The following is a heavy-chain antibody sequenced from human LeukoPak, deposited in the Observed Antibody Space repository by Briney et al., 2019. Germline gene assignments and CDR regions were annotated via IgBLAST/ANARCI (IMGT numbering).Heavy chain of an antibody. CDR3: ARGAHFDY. J-gene: IGHJ4*02. V-gene: IGHV4-59*12. Sequence: SSETLSLTCTVSGGTISSYYWSWIRQPRGEGLEWIGCIFHSGSTYYNPSLESRVTISVVRSKNQFALRLTSGTAADTAVYYCARGAHFDYWGQGTLVTVSS. CDR2: IFHSGST. CDR1: GGTISSYY.